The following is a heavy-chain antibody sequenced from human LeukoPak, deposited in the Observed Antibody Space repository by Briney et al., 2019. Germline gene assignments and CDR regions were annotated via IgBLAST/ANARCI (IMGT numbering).Heavy chain of an antibody. J-gene: IGHJ4*02. CDR3: ARDRVSYALDY. CDR2: INPSGGST. Sequence: ASVKVSRKASGYTFTSYYMHWVRQAPGQGLEWMGIINPSGGSTSYAQKFQGRVTMTRDTSASTVYMELSSLRSEDTAVYYCARDRVSYALDYWGQGTLVTVSS. CDR1: GYTFTSYY. V-gene: IGHV1-46*01. D-gene: IGHD2-2*01.